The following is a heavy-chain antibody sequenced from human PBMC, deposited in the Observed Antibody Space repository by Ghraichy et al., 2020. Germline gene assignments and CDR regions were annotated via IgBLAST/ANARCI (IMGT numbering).Heavy chain of an antibody. D-gene: IGHD2-2*01. V-gene: IGHV4-39*01. J-gene: IGHJ5*02. CDR2: SYYSGIT. CDR3: ARVVPSAVGWFDP. CDR1: GGSIITNTYY. Sequence: SSPLSLPFPFSGGSIITNTYYWGWIRQPPEKGLEWIGNSYYSGITYYNPSLKSRVTISVDTSKNQFSLRLTSVTAADTAVYYCARVVPSAVGWFDPWGQGTLVTVSS.